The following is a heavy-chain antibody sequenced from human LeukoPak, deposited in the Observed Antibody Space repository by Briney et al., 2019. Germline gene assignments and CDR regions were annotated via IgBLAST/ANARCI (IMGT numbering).Heavy chain of an antibody. CDR1: GFTFSSYA. Sequence: PGGSLRLSCAASGFTFSSYAMSWVRQAPGKGLEWVSYISSSGKSIYYGDSVKGRFTISRDNAKNSLFLQMNSLRVEDTAVYYCARNLYRSLPLFDFWGQGTLVTVSS. CDR2: ISSSGKSI. V-gene: IGHV3-48*03. D-gene: IGHD5-12*01. CDR3: ARNLYRSLPLFDF. J-gene: IGHJ4*02.